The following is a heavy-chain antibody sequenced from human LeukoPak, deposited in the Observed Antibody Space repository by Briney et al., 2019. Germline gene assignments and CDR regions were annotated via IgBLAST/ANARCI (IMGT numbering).Heavy chain of an antibody. CDR2: INPNSGGT. D-gene: IGHD5-18*01. Sequence: ASVKVSCKASGYTFTGYYMHWVRQAPGQGLEWMGWINPNSGGTNYAQKFQGRVTMTRDTSISTAYMELSGLRSDDTAVYYCARVDVGYSYGLYFDYWGQGTLVTVSS. V-gene: IGHV1-2*02. CDR1: GYTFTGYY. J-gene: IGHJ4*02. CDR3: ARVDVGYSYGLYFDY.